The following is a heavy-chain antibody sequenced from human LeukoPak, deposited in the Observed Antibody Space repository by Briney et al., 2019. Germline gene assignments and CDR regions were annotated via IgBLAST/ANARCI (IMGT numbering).Heavy chain of an antibody. CDR2: IRYDGSNK. CDR1: GFTFSSYG. J-gene: IGHJ4*02. V-gene: IGHV3-30*02. Sequence: PGGSLRLSCAASGFTFSSYGMHWVRQAPGKGLEWVAFIRYDGSNKYYADSVKGRFTISRDNSKNTLYLQMNSLRAEDTAVYYCAKDGAGYYGSGSYSPFGGEFDYWGQGTLVTVSS. D-gene: IGHD3-10*01. CDR3: AKDGAGYYGSGSYSPFGGEFDY.